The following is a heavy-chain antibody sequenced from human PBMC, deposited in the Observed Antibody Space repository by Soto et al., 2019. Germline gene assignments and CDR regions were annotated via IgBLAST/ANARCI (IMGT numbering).Heavy chain of an antibody. CDR2: ISGSGGST. CDR1: GLTFSSYA. Sequence: EVQLLESGGGLVQPGGSLRLSCAASGLTFSSYAMSWVRQAPGKGLEWVSAISGSGGSTYYADSVKGRFTISSDNSKNTLAQQMHSLRAEYTAVYYCATGDTAMVSYFDYWGQGTLVTVSS. J-gene: IGHJ4*02. V-gene: IGHV3-23*01. D-gene: IGHD5-18*01. CDR3: ATGDTAMVSYFDY.